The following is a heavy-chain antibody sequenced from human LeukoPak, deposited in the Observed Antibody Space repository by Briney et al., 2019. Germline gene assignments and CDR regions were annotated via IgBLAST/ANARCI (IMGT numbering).Heavy chain of an antibody. J-gene: IGHJ4*02. D-gene: IGHD3-3*01. V-gene: IGHV3-15*01. CDR2: IKSKKDGEIT. CDR1: GFTFSSYA. CDR3: STGGGVLRFL. Sequence: GGSLRLSCAASGFTFSSYAMSWVRQAPGKGLEWVGRIKSKKDGEITDYAAPVKGRFTISRDDSKDTLYLQMNSLKTEDTAVYYCSTGGGVLRFLGGQGTLVTVSS.